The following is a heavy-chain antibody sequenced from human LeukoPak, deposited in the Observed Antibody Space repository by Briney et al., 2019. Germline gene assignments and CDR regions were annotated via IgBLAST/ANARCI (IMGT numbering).Heavy chain of an antibody. CDR1: GFTFSNAW. D-gene: IGHD3-22*01. Sequence: GGSLRLSCAASGFTFSNAWMSWVRQAPGKGLEWVGRIKSKTDGGTTDYAAPVKGRFTISRDDSKNTLYLQMNSLKTEGTAVYYCTTAIDYYDSSGYYYYFDYWGQGTLVTVSS. CDR3: TTAIDYYDSSGYYYYFDY. V-gene: IGHV3-15*01. J-gene: IGHJ4*02. CDR2: IKSKTDGGTT.